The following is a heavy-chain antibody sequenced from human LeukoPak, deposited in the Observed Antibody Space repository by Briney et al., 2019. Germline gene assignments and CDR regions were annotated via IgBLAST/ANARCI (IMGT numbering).Heavy chain of an antibody. D-gene: IGHD4-17*01. J-gene: IGHJ5*02. Sequence: SVKLSCKASGGTFSSYAISWVRQAPGQGLEWMGRIIPIFGTANYAQKFQGRVTITTDESTSTAYMELSSLRSEDTSVYYCARVYGDYLNWFDPWGQGTLVTVSS. CDR2: IIPIFGTA. CDR1: GGTFSSYA. CDR3: ARVYGDYLNWFDP. V-gene: IGHV1-69*05.